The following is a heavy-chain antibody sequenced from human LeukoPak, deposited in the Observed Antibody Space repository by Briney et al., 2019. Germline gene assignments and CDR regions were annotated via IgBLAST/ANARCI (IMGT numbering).Heavy chain of an antibody. J-gene: IGHJ6*02. Sequence: ASVKVSCKASGGTFSSYAISWVRQAPGQGLEWMGGIILIFGTANYAQKFQGRVTITADESTSTAYMELSSLRSEDTAVYYCARGNKWRRWLLDVWGQGTTVTVSS. CDR1: GGTFSSYA. CDR2: IILIFGTA. V-gene: IGHV1-69*13. CDR3: ARGNKWRRWLLDV. D-gene: IGHD5-24*01.